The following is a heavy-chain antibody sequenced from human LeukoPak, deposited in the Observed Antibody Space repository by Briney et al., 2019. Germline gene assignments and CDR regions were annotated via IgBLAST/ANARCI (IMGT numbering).Heavy chain of an antibody. Sequence: ASVKVSCKASGYTFTSYDINRVRQATGQGLEWMGWMNPNSGNTGYAQKFQGRVTITRNTSISTAYMELGSLRSEDTAVYYCARGYTYYYDSSGYYYWAFDIWGQGTMVTVSS. J-gene: IGHJ3*02. CDR1: GYTFTSYD. V-gene: IGHV1-8*03. CDR3: ARGYTYYYDSSGYYYWAFDI. D-gene: IGHD3-22*01. CDR2: MNPNSGNT.